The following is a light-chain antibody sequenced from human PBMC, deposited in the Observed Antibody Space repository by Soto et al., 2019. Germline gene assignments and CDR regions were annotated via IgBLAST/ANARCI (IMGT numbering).Light chain of an antibody. J-gene: IGKJ2*01. CDR3: QQYNCWPRMYT. Sequence: EIVMTQSPATLSVSPGERATLSCRASQSVSSNLAWYQQKPGQAPRLLNYGASTRATGIPARFSGSGSGSEFTHTISSLQSEDFAVEYCQQYNCWPRMYTFGQGTKLEIK. CDR1: QSVSSN. CDR2: GAS. V-gene: IGKV3-15*01.